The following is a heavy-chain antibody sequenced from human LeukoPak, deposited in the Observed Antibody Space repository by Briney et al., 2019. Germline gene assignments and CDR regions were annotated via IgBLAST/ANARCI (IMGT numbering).Heavy chain of an antibody. CDR1: GFTFDDYA. CDR3: AKDVVPTYYYDRSGYPGDY. CDR2: ISGDRGST. D-gene: IGHD3-22*01. Sequence: GGSLRLSCAASGFTFDDYAMHWVRQAPGKGLEWVSLISGDRGSTYYADSVKGRFTISRDNSKNSLYLQMNSLRTEDTALYYCAKDVVPTYYYDRSGYPGDYWGQGTLATVSS. J-gene: IGHJ4*02. V-gene: IGHV3-43*02.